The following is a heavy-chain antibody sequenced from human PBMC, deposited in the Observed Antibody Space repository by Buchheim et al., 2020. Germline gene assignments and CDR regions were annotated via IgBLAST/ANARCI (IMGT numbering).Heavy chain of an antibody. J-gene: IGHJ4*02. CDR2: IYYSGST. V-gene: IGHV4-59*01. Sequence: QVQLQESGPGLVKPSETLSLTCTVSGGSISSYYWSWIRQPPGKGLEWIGYIYYSGSTNYNPSLKSRVTISVDTSKNQFSLKLSSVTAADTAVYYCARDHYGDYVFDYWGQGTL. CDR1: GGSISSYY. D-gene: IGHD4-17*01. CDR3: ARDHYGDYVFDY.